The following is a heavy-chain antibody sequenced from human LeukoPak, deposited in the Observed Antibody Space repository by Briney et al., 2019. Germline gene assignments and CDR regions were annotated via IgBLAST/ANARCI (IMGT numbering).Heavy chain of an antibody. D-gene: IGHD1-1*01. CDR3: ASARRELDY. Sequence: SENLSLNCAVYGGSFSGYYWSWIRQPPGKGLEWIGEINHSGSTNYNPSLKSRVTISVDTSKNQFSLKLSSVTAADTAVYYCASARRELDYWGQGTLVTVSS. CDR1: GGSFSGYY. J-gene: IGHJ4*02. V-gene: IGHV4-34*01. CDR2: INHSGST.